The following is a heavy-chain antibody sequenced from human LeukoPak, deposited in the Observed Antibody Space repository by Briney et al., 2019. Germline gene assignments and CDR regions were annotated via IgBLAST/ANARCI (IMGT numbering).Heavy chain of an antibody. Sequence: RPSETLSLTCAVYGGSFSGYYWSWIRQPPGKGLEWIGEINHSGSTYYNPSLKSRVTISVDTSKNQFSLKLSSVTAADTAVYYCARGNTAPESPYFDYWGQGTLVTVSS. CDR1: GGSFSGYY. V-gene: IGHV4-34*09. J-gene: IGHJ4*02. D-gene: IGHD1/OR15-1a*01. CDR3: ARGNTAPESPYFDY. CDR2: INHSGST.